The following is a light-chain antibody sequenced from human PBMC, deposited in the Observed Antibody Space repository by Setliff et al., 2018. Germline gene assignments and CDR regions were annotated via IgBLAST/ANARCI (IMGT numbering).Light chain of an antibody. CDR2: DVS. J-gene: IGLJ1*01. CDR1: SSEVGLFNH. V-gene: IGLV2-14*03. CDR3: CSFTTTGTYV. Sequence: QSALTQPASVSGSPGQSITISCTGTSSEVGLFNHVSWYQQHPDKAPKLIIFDVSKRPSGLSYRFSGSKSGNTASLTISGLQAEDGADYYCCSFTTTGTYVFGVGTKGTV.